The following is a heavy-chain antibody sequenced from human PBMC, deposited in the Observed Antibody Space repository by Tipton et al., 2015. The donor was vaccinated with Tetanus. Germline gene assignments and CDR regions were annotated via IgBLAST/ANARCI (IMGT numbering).Heavy chain of an antibody. CDR3: ARGSGWADF. J-gene: IGHJ4*02. V-gene: IGHV4-34*01. Sequence: TLSLTCAVYGGSFSNYFWRWIRQPPGKGLEEIGEISPSGNTNYNPSLKSRVTISADTSRNQFSLTLSSVTAADTAVYYCARGSGWADFWGQGTLVTVSS. CDR2: ISPSGNT. D-gene: IGHD6-19*01. CDR1: GGSFSNYF.